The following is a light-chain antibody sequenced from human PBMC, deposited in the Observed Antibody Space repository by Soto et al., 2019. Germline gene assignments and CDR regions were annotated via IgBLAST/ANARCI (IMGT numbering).Light chain of an antibody. V-gene: IGKV1-5*01. CDR2: DAS. CDR1: QTIGSW. Sequence: IQMTQSPSSLSEPVGDSVTVTCRASQTIGSWLAWYQQKPGRAPKLLIFDASSLESGVPSRFSGNGSGTEFNLTISGLQPDDFASYYCQQYNSYSGMFGQGTKVDIK. J-gene: IGKJ1*01. CDR3: QQYNSYSGM.